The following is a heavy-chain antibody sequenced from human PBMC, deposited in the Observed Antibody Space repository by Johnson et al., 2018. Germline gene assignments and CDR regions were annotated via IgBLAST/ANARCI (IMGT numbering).Heavy chain of an antibody. CDR2: TSYDGSKK. D-gene: IGHD6-19*01. CDR3: ARGSMGSGVGGADTFDI. V-gene: IGHV3-30-3*01. Sequence: QVQLVESGGGVVQPGRSLRLSCAASGFTFSSYAMHWVRQAPGKGLEWVSLTSYDGSKKYYADSVKGRFTISRDNSKNTVFLQMNSLGAEDTAGYYCARGSMGSGVGGADTFDIWGQGTMVTVSS. CDR1: GFTFSSYA. J-gene: IGHJ3*02.